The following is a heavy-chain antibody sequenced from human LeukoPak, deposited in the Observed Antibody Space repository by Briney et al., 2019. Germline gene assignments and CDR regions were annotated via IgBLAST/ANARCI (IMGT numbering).Heavy chain of an antibody. J-gene: IGHJ4*02. CDR1: GYSFTAYY. D-gene: IGHD5/OR15-5a*01. V-gene: IGHV1-2*02. CDR3: ARDHGNSVPGNY. Sequence: ASVKVSCKASGYSFTAYYMHWVRQARAQGLEWMGWINPYSGASNCAQKFQDRVTMTRDTSIGTAYMELRRLRSDDTAVYYCARDHGNSVPGNYWGQGALVTVSS. CDR2: INPYSGAS.